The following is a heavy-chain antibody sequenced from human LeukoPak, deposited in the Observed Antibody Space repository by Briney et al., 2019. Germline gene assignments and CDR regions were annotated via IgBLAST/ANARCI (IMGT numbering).Heavy chain of an antibody. CDR2: IRSKANTYAT. Sequence: PGGSLRLSCAASGFTFSGSTMHWVRQASGKGLEWVGRIRSKANTYATAYIASVKGRFTISRDDSKNTAYLQMNSLKTEDTAVYYCTRHGPTTYYYDSSGYYVDAFDIWSQGTMVTVSS. J-gene: IGHJ3*02. CDR3: TRHGPTTYYYDSSGYYVDAFDI. V-gene: IGHV3-73*01. CDR1: GFTFSGST. D-gene: IGHD3-22*01.